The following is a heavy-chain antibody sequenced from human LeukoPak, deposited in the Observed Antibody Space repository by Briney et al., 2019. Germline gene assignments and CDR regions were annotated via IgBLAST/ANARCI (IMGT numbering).Heavy chain of an antibody. J-gene: IGHJ3*02. V-gene: IGHV4-4*07. CDR2: IYASGSA. Sequence: SETLSLTCTVSGGSISGYYWTWIRQPAGKGLEWIGRIYASGSASYNPSLESRVTISVDTSKNQFSLKLSSVTAADTAVYYCARYCSSTSCYEEDAFDIWGQGTMVTVSS. CDR3: ARYCSSTSCYEEDAFDI. CDR1: GGSISGYY. D-gene: IGHD2-2*01.